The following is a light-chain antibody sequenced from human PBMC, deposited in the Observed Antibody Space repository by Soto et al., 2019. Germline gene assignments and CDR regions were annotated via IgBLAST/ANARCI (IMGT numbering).Light chain of an antibody. V-gene: IGKV1-33*01. CDR3: QQYDNLPIT. J-gene: IGKJ3*01. Sequence: DIQMTQSPSSLSAPVGDRVTITCQASQDINNYLNWYQQKPGKAPKLLIYDASNLETGVPSRFSGSGSGTDFTFTISSLQPEDIATYYCQQYDNLPITFGPGTKVDIK. CDR1: QDINNY. CDR2: DAS.